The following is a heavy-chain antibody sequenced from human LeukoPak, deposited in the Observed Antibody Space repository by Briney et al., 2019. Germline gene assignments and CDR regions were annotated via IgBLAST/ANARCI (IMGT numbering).Heavy chain of an antibody. CDR2: FGSDGKT. D-gene: IGHD2-8*02. CDR1: GFTFSSYW. Sequence: PGGSLRLSCAASGFTFSSYWMHWVRQAPGKGLEWVSGFGSDGKTHYAESVQGRFAISRDPSKTTLYLQMNSLRTEDTALYYCARDLHYWAAMDVWGQGTTVTVSS. V-gene: IGHV3-53*01. CDR3: ARDLHYWAAMDV. J-gene: IGHJ6*02.